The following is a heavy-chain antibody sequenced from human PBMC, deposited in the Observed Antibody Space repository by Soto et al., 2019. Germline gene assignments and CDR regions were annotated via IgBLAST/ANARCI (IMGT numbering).Heavy chain of an antibody. Sequence: SETLSLTCSVSGGSISGFYWTWIRQPPGKGLEWIGYIHDSGSTNYNPALESRVSISVATSKNELSLKLSSVTAADTAMYYCARVVRDSWSRFPTNNWLDPWGQGTLVTVSS. CDR1: GGSISGFY. V-gene: IGHV4-59*01. CDR3: ARVVRDSWSRFPTNNWLDP. D-gene: IGHD3-3*01. J-gene: IGHJ5*02. CDR2: IHDSGST.